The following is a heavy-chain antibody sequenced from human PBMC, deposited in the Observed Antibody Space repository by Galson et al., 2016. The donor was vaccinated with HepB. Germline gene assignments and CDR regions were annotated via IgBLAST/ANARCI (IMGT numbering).Heavy chain of an antibody. CDR3: SRDSRYNWDSGAFDI. CDR1: GGSISNYY. Sequence: SETLSLTCTVSGGSISNYYWNWIRQPPGKGLEWIGYVYYTGYTNYNPSLKSRVSISVDTSNNQFSLKLNSVTAADTAVYFCSRDSRYNWDSGAFDIWGQGTVVTVYS. D-gene: IGHD1-7*01. J-gene: IGHJ3*02. V-gene: IGHV4-59*01. CDR2: VYYTGYT.